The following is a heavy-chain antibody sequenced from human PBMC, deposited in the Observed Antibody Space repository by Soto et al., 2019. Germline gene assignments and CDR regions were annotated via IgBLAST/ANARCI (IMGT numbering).Heavy chain of an antibody. CDR1: GGSISSGGYY. CDR3: VRDDFGLGIDY. CDR2: IYYSGST. D-gene: IGHD1-26*01. Sequence: SETLSLTCTVSGGSISSGGYYWSWIRQHPGKGLEWIGYIYYSGSTYYNPSLKSRVTISVDNAKNTLYLQMNSLRAEDTAVYYCVRDDFGLGIDYWGQGTLVTVSS. V-gene: IGHV4-31*03. J-gene: IGHJ4*02.